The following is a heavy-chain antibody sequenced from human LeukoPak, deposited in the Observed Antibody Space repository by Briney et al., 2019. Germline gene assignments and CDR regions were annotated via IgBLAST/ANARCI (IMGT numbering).Heavy chain of an antibody. V-gene: IGHV3-23*01. J-gene: IGHJ5*02. CDR2: ISGSGGST. D-gene: IGHD3-22*01. CDR3: ARDYYYDSSGYDPFDP. CDR1: GFTFSSYA. Sequence: GGSLRLSCAASGFTFSSYAMSWVRQAPGKGLEWVSAISGSGGSTYYADSVKGRFTISRDNSKNTLYLQMNSLRSDDTAVYYCARDYYYDSSGYDPFDPWGQGTLVTVSS.